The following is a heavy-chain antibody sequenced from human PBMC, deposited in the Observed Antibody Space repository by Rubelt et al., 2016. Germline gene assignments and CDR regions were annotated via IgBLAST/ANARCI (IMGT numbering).Heavy chain of an antibody. CDR3: ALRAVAGKLDAFDI. Sequence: QLQLQESGPGLVKPSETLSLTCTVSGGSISSSSYYWGWIRQPPGKGLEWIGYIYYSGSTNYNPSLKSRVTISVETSKNQFSPKLSSVTAADTAVYYCALRAVAGKLDAFDIWGQGTMVTVSS. D-gene: IGHD6-19*01. CDR1: GGSISSSSYY. CDR2: IYYSGST. V-gene: IGHV4-61*05. J-gene: IGHJ3*02.